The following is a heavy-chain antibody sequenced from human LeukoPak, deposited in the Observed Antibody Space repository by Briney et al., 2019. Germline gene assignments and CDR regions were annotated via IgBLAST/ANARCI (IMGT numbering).Heavy chain of an antibody. V-gene: IGHV1-2*02. CDR3: ARFLCSGGSCYGDSFDI. CDR1: GYTFTAYY. Sequence: ASVKVSCKTSGYTFTAYYLHWVRQAPGQGLEWMGWNNPNSGGTNFAQKFQGRVTMTRDTSITTAYMELSRLRSDDTAVYYCARFLCSGGSCYGDSFDIWGQGTMVTVSS. D-gene: IGHD2-15*01. CDR2: NNPNSGGT. J-gene: IGHJ3*02.